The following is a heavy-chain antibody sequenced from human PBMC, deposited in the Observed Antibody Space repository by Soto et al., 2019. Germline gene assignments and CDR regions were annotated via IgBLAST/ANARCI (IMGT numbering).Heavy chain of an antibody. CDR2: IKQDGGEK. CDR1: GFTFSTYW. V-gene: IGHV3-7*02. D-gene: IGHD3-10*01. Sequence: HPGGSLRLSCAASGFTFSTYWMNWVRRAPGKGLERVADIKQDGGEKHYVDSVKGRFTISRDNAKNSLFLQMNSLRAEDTAIYYSASRGFFDSANYHDYWGHGTLVTVSS. J-gene: IGHJ4*01. CDR3: ASRGFFDSANYHDY.